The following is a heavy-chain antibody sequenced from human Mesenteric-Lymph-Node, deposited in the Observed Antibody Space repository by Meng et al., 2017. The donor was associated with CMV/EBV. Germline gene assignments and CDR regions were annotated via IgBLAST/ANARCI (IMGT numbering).Heavy chain of an antibody. CDR2: INCSGSHT. CDR3: AKEKHERLPGAPLGS. Sequence: GGSLRLSCATSGFTFVGYTMSWVRQVPGKGLEWVSAINCSGSHTHYADSVKGRFTISRDNRENSLFLQMHSLRAEDTAFYSCAKEKHERLPGAPLGSWGQGTLVTVSS. J-gene: IGHJ4*02. V-gene: IGHV3-43*01. CDR1: GFTFVGYT. D-gene: IGHD1-14*01.